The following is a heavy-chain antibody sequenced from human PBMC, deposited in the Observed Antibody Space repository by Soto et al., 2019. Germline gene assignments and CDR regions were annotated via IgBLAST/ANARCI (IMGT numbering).Heavy chain of an antibody. CDR1: GFTFSNYW. D-gene: IGHD2-15*01. CDR3: SRDVVVGAKALNY. J-gene: IGHJ4*02. CDR2: IKEDGSEK. Sequence: HPGGSLRLSCAASGFTFSNYWMTWVRQAPGKGLEWVANIKEDGSEKHYVGSVKGRFTISRDNAKNSLYLQMNSLRVEDTAVYFCSRDVVVGAKALNYWGQGALVTVSS. V-gene: IGHV3-7*01.